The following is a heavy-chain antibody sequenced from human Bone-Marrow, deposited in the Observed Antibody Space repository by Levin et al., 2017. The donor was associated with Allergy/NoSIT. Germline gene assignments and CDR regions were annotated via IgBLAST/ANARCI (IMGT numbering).Heavy chain of an antibody. CDR2: IKSKTDGGTA. CDR1: EITFSNAW. D-gene: IGHD6-13*01. J-gene: IGHJ4*02. CDR3: TTYISSWYYFDN. V-gene: IGHV3-15*01. Sequence: GGSLRLSCTASEITFSNAWMSWARQAPGKGLEWVGRIKSKTDGGTADYASPVKGRFTISRDDSKNTLYLQMNSLKTEDTAVYYCTTYISSWYYFDNWGQGTLVTVSS.